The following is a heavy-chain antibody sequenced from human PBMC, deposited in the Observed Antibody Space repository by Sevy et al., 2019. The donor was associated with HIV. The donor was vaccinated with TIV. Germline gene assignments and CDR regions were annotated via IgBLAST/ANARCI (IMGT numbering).Heavy chain of an antibody. Sequence: GGSLRLSCAASGFTFSSYWMSWVRQAPGKGLEWVANIKQDGSEKYYVDSVKGRFTISRDNAKNSLYLQMNNLRAEDTAVYYCARSATHYDILTGYYHLHYFDYWGQGTLVTVSS. D-gene: IGHD3-9*01. V-gene: IGHV3-7*03. CDR2: IKQDGSEK. CDR1: GFTFSSYW. J-gene: IGHJ4*02. CDR3: ARSATHYDILTGYYHLHYFDY.